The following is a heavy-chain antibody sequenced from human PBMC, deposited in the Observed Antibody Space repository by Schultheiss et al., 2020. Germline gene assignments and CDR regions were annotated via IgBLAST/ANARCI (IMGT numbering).Heavy chain of an antibody. V-gene: IGHV4-59*01. J-gene: IGHJ5*02. CDR2: IYYSGNT. D-gene: IGHD3-3*01. CDR3: ARSYDFWSGNNWFDP. Sequence: SQTLSLTCTVSGGSISSYYWSWIRQPPGKGLEWIGYIYYSGNTYYNPSLKSRVTISVDTSKNQFSLKLSSVTAADTAVYYCARSYDFWSGNNWFDPWGQGTLVTVSA. CDR1: GGSISSYY.